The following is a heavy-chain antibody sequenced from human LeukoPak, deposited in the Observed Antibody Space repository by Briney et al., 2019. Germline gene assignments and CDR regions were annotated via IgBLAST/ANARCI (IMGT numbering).Heavy chain of an antibody. J-gene: IGHJ4*02. CDR2: THYSGST. Sequence: KSSQTLSLTCTLSGDSIINGDHYWSWIRQPPGKDLEWIGQTHYSGSTNYKASLKSRVIISVDTSKDQFSLKLISATAADTALHYCARGSYGDYSYFDYWGQGSLVTVSS. CDR3: ARGSYGDYSYFDY. V-gene: IGHV4-30-4*08. D-gene: IGHD2-15*01. CDR1: GDSIINGDHY.